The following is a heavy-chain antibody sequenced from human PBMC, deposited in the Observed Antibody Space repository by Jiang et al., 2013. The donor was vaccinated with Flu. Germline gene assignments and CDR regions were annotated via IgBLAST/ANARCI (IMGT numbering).Heavy chain of an antibody. Sequence: LLKPSETLSLTCAVYGGSFSGYYWSWIRQPPGKGLEWIGEINHSGSTNYNPSLKSRVTISVDTSKNQFSLKLSSVTAADTAVYYCARGLRDGDYVFDYWGQGTLVTVSS. D-gene: IGHD4-17*01. CDR3: ARGLRDGDYVFDY. CDR2: INHSGST. CDR1: GGSFSGYY. J-gene: IGHJ4*02. V-gene: IGHV4-34*01.